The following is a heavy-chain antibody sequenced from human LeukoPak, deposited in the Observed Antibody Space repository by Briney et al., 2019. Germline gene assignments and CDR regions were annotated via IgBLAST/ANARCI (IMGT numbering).Heavy chain of an antibody. CDR3: ARLDSSGYFA. CDR2: IYPSDSNT. D-gene: IGHD3-22*01. V-gene: IGHV5-51*01. CDR1: GYTFATYW. Sequence: GESLKISCKGSGYTFATYWIGWVRQMPGKGLEWMGIIYPSDSNTKYSPSFRGQVTISADKSISTAYLQWGSLKASDTAMYYCARLDSSGYFAWGQGTLVTVSS. J-gene: IGHJ5*02.